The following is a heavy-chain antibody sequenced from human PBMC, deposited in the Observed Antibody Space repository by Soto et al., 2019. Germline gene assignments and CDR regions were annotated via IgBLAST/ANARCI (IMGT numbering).Heavy chain of an antibody. J-gene: IGHJ4*02. CDR2: IIPIFGTA. CDR1: GGTFSSYA. V-gene: IGHV1-69*13. Sequence: SVKVSCKASGGTFSSYAISWVRQAPGQGLEWMGGIIPIFGTANYAQKFQGRVTITADESTSTAYMELSSLRSEDTAVYYRARTPAHSITIFGVVIIPGYFDYWGQGTLVTVSS. D-gene: IGHD3-3*01. CDR3: ARTPAHSITIFGVVIIPGYFDY.